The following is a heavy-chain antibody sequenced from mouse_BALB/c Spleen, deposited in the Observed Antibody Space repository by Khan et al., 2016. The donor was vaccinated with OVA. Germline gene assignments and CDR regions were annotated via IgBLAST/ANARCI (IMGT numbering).Heavy chain of an antibody. CDR3: ARKDYYDYDPFPY. J-gene: IGHJ3*01. CDR1: GYSITSEYA. V-gene: IGHV3-2*02. CDR2: INYSGNT. D-gene: IGHD2-4*01. Sequence: EVKLEESGPGLVKPSQSLSLTCTVTGYSITSEYAWNWIRQFPGNKLEWMGYINYSGNTRFNPSLKSRTSITRDTSKNQFFLQLNSVTTEDTATYYCARKDYYDYDPFPYWGQGTLVTGSA.